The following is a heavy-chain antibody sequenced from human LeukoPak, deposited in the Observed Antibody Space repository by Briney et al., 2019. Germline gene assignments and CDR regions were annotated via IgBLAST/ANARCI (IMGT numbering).Heavy chain of an antibody. V-gene: IGHV1-69*13. CDR2: IIPIFGTT. CDR1: GGTFSSYA. J-gene: IGHJ6*02. CDR3: ARAGYSNSSRDNYYYYYGMDV. D-gene: IGHD6-13*01. Sequence: SVKVSCKASGGTFSSYAISWVRQAPRQGLEWMGGIIPIFGTTNYAQTFQGRVTITADESTSTAYMELSSLRSEDTAVYYCARAGYSNSSRDNYYYYYGMDVWGQGTTVTVFS.